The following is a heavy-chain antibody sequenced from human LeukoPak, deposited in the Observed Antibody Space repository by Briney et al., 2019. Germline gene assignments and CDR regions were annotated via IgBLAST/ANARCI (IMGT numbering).Heavy chain of an antibody. CDR1: GGSISSYY. CDR3: ARGRAAFVVVPAATLRPFDY. V-gene: IGHV4-34*01. Sequence: PSETLSLTCTVSGGSISSYYWSWIRQPPGKGLEWIGEINHSGSTNYNPSLKSRVTISVDTSKNQSSLKLSSVTAADTAVYYCARGRAAFVVVPAATLRPFDYWGQGTLVTVSS. D-gene: IGHD2-2*01. J-gene: IGHJ4*02. CDR2: INHSGST.